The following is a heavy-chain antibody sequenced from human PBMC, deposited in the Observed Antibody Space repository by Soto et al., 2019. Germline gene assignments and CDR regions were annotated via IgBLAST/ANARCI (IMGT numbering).Heavy chain of an antibody. V-gene: IGHV4-4*07. CDR1: GGSISSYY. CDR2: IYTSGST. CDR3: ARGPRHCSGGGCYSIDY. Sequence: SETLSLTCTVSGGSISSYYWSWIRQPAGKGLEWIGRIYTSGSTNYNPSLKSRVTMSVDTSKNQFSLKLSSVTAADTAVYYCARGPRHCSGGGCYSIDYWGRGTLVTVSS. D-gene: IGHD2-15*01. J-gene: IGHJ4*02.